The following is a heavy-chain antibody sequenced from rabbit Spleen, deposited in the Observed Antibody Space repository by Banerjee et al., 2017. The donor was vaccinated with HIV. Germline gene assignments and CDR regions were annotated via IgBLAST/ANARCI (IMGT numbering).Heavy chain of an antibody. CDR2: IDPLFGTT. CDR1: GFDFSRYY. D-gene: IGHD6-1*01. Sequence: QLKESGGGLVQPGGSLKLSCEASGFDFSRYYMCWVRQAPGKGLEWIGYIDPLFGTTHYATWVNGRFTISNDNAQNTLYLQMNSLTAADTATYFCARSKSSAYDLWGQGTLVTVS. CDR3: ARSKSSAYDL. J-gene: IGHJ6*01. V-gene: IGHV1S7*01.